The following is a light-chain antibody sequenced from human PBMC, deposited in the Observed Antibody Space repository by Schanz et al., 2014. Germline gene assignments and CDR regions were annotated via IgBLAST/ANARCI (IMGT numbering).Light chain of an antibody. J-gene: IGLJ3*02. CDR2: DVS. V-gene: IGLV2-14*01. CDR3: SSYTSSSTPWV. CDR1: SSDIGDYNY. Sequence: QSALTQPASVSGSPGQSITISCTGTSSDIGDYNYVSWYQQHPGKAPKLMIYDVSNRPSGVSNRFSGSKSGNTASLTISGLQAEDEADYYCSSYTSSSTPWVFGGGTKLTVL.